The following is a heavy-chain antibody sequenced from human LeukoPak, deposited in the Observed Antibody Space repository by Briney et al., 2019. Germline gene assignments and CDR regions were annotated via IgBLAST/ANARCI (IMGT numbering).Heavy chain of an antibody. CDR1: GFTFSSNA. CDR3: ATGGKFDFWSGYHIDN. Sequence: GGSLRLSCEVSGFTFSSNAMHWVRQAPGKGLEWVAVISYDGSNKNFSDSVKGRFTVSRDNSKHTLYLHMNSLRSDDTAMYYCATGGKFDFWSGYHIDNWGQGTLVTVSS. J-gene: IGHJ4*02. D-gene: IGHD3-3*01. CDR2: ISYDGSNK. V-gene: IGHV3-30*04.